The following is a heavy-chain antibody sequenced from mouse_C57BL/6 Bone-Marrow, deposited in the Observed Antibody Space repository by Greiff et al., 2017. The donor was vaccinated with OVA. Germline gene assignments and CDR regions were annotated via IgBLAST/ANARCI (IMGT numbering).Heavy chain of an antibody. J-gene: IGHJ1*03. Sequence: EVKLMASEGGLVQPGSSMKLSCTASGFTFSDYYMAWVRQVPEKGLEWVANINYDGSSTYYLDSLKSRFIISRDNAKNILDLQMSSLKSEDTATYYCARDLWYFDVWGTGTTVTVSS. V-gene: IGHV5-16*01. CDR3: ARDLWYFDV. CDR1: GFTFSDYY. CDR2: INYDGSST.